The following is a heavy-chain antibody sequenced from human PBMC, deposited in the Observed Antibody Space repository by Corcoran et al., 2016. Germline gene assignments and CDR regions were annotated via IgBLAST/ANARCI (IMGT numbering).Heavy chain of an antibody. J-gene: IGHJ4*02. CDR2: IWSSGGSI. Sequence: QVQLVESGGGVVQPGTSLRLSCAASGFTFSGYGMHWVRQAPGKGLEWVAGIWSSGGSIHYTDSGKGRFTSSRDNAKNTLYLQMHSLRADDTDVYDCARETAVTSSLDYWGQGTLVTVSS. CDR3: ARETAVTSSLDY. CDR1: GFTFSGYG. V-gene: IGHV3-33*01. D-gene: IGHD4-17*01.